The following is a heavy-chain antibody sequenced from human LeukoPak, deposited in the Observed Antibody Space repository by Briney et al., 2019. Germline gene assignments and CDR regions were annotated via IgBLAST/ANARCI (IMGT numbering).Heavy chain of an antibody. CDR2: IWYDGSNK. Sequence: SGGSLRLSCAASGFTFSSYGMHWVRQAPGKGLEWVAVIWYDGSNKYYADSVKGRFTISRDNSKNTLYLQMNSLRAEDTAVYYCASGGTAMADLFDYWGQGTLVTVSS. V-gene: IGHV3-33*01. CDR3: ASGGTAMADLFDY. J-gene: IGHJ4*02. CDR1: GFTFSSYG. D-gene: IGHD5-18*01.